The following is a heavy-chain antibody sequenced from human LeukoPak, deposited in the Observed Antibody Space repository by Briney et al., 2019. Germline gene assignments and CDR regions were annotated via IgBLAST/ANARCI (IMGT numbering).Heavy chain of an antibody. CDR2: ISANGDIR. CDR1: GFTFDEYA. Sequence: PGGSLRLSCAASGFTFDEYAMHWVRQVPGKGLEWVSLISANGDIRDYGDSVKGRFTISRDNFKNSLYLQMNSLRNEDTALYYCVKDMIGLRAWFDSWGQGTLVTVSS. J-gene: IGHJ5*01. V-gene: IGHV3-43*02. D-gene: IGHD3-16*01. CDR3: VKDMIGLRAWFDS.